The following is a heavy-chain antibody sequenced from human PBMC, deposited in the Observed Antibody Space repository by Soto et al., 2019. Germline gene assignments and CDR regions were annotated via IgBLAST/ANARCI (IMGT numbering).Heavy chain of an antibody. Sequence: QLHLVESGGGVVQPGTSLRLSCEASGFIFSSRGMHWVRQAPGKGLEWVADIWFDGSKEDYADSVKGRVTISRDNSKNTLHLQMNSLRVEDTAVYYCATDYSHGSLDFDYRGQGTVVTVTS. CDR2: IWFDGSKE. CDR1: GFIFSSRG. CDR3: ATDYSHGSLDFDY. D-gene: IGHD5-18*01. J-gene: IGHJ4*02. V-gene: IGHV3-33*01.